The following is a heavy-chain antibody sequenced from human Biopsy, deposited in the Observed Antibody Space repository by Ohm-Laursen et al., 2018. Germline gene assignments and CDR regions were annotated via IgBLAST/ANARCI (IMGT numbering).Heavy chain of an antibody. CDR3: ARDYDTSGYYYVS. J-gene: IGHJ5*02. V-gene: IGHV4-39*01. Sequence: SETLSLTCTVSGGSISTNNYYWGWIRQPPGKGLEWIGSIFYRGSTHYKPSLKSRVNISVDTSKNQFSLKLNFVTAADTAVYYCARDYDTSGYYYVSWGQGTLVTVSS. CDR1: GGSISTNNYY. D-gene: IGHD3-22*01. CDR2: IFYRGST.